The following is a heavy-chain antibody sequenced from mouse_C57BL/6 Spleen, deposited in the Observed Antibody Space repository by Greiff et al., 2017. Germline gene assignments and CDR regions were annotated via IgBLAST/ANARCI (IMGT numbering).Heavy chain of an antibody. CDR2: IWWDDDK. V-gene: IGHV8-8*01. D-gene: IGHD1-1*01. Sequence: QVTLKESGPGILQPSQTLSLTCSFSGFSLSTFGMGVGWIRQPPGKGLEWLAHIWWDDDKYYNPALKSRLTISKDTSKNQVFLKIANVDTADTATYYCARITTVVASYYYAMDYWGQGTSVTVSS. CDR3: ARITTVVASYYYAMDY. J-gene: IGHJ4*01. CDR1: GFSLSTFGMG.